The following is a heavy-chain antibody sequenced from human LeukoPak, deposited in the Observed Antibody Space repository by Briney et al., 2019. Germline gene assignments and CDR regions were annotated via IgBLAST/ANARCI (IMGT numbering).Heavy chain of an antibody. J-gene: IGHJ4*02. CDR1: GFTVSSNY. V-gene: IGHV3-53*01. D-gene: IGHD6-13*01. Sequence: GGSLRLSCAASGFTVSSNYMSWVRQAPGKGPEWVSVIYSGGSTYYADSVKGRFTISRDNSKNTLYLQMNSLRAEDTAVYYCAREFPEYSSSWYGYFDYWGQGTLVTVSS. CDR3: AREFPEYSSSWYGYFDY. CDR2: IYSGGST.